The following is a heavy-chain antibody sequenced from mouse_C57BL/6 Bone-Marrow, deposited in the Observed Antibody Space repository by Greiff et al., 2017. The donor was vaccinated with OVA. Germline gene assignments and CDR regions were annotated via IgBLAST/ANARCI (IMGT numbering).Heavy chain of an antibody. V-gene: IGHV5-6*01. CDR3: ASLDSSGYVGY. Sequence: EVKVVESGGDLVKPGGSLKLSCAASGFTFSSYGMSWVRQTPDKRLEWVATISSGGSYTYYPDSVKGRFTISRDNAKNTLYLQMSSLKSEDTAMYYCASLDSSGYVGYWGQGTTLTVSS. J-gene: IGHJ2*01. CDR2: ISSGGSYT. CDR1: GFTFSSYG. D-gene: IGHD3-2*02.